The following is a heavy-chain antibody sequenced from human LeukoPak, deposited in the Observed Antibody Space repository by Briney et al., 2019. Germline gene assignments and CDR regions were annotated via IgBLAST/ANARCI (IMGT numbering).Heavy chain of an antibody. CDR1: GYSFTSYW. CDR3: ARRTGNSNFDY. CDR2: IYPGDSDT. J-gene: IGHJ4*02. D-gene: IGHD4-23*01. Sequence: GASLQISCKGSGYSFTSYWIGWVRQLPGKGLEWMGIIYPGDSDTKYSPSFQGQVTISADKSISTAYLQWSSLKASDTAMYYCARRTGNSNFDYWGQGTLVTVSS. V-gene: IGHV5-51*01.